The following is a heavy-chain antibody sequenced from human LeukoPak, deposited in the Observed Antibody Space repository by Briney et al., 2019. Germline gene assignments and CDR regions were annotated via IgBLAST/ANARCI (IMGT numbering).Heavy chain of an antibody. CDR3: ARGGGTSCLLGDCSGGSRY. D-gene: IGHD2-15*01. J-gene: IGHJ4*02. V-gene: IGHV1-2*02. CDR2: INPNSGGT. Sequence: ASVKVSCKASGYTFTGYYMHWVRQAPGQGLEWMGWINPNSGGTNYAQKFQGRVTMTRDTSISTAYMELSRLRSDDTAVYYCARGGGTSCLLGDCSGGSRYWGQGTLVTVSS. CDR1: GYTFTGYY.